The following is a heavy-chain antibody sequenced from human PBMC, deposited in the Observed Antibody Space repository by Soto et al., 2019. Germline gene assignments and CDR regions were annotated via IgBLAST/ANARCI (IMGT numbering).Heavy chain of an antibody. CDR3: ARVPPPQVITFGGVMSEHDY. V-gene: IGHV1-3*01. D-gene: IGHD3-16*01. Sequence: ASVKVSCKASGYTFTSYAMHWVRQAPGQRLEWMGWINAGNGNTKYSQKFQGRVTITRDTSASTAYMEPRSLRSDDTAVYYCARVPPPQVITFGGVMSEHDYWGQGTLVTVSS. CDR1: GYTFTSYA. CDR2: INAGNGNT. J-gene: IGHJ4*02.